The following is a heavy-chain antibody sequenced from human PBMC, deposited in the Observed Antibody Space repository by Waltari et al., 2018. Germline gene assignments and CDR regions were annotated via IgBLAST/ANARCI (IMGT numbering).Heavy chain of an antibody. CDR3: ARDRGL. CDR2: LYSGGST. J-gene: IGHJ4*02. Sequence: EVQLVETGGGLIQPGGSLRLSCAASGFTVSRNYMSWVRQAPGKGLEGVSVLYSGGSTCYADSVEGRITISRDNSKNTLYLQMNSLRAEDTAVYYCARDRGLWGQGTLVTVSS. D-gene: IGHD3-10*01. V-gene: IGHV3-53*02. CDR1: GFTVSRNY.